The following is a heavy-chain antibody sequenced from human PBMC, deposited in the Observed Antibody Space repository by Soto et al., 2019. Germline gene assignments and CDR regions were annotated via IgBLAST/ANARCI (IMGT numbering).Heavy chain of an antibody. Sequence: EVQLVESGGVVVQPGGSLRLSCAASGFTFDDYTMHGVRQAPGKGLEWVSLIFWDGSNTHYADSVKGRFTISRDNRKNSLYLQMDRLRTEDTALYYCAKDMAYGGNSGHFDYWGQGTLVTVSS. CDR1: GFTFDDYT. V-gene: IGHV3-43*01. D-gene: IGHD4-17*01. CDR3: AKDMAYGGNSGHFDY. CDR2: IFWDGSNT. J-gene: IGHJ4*02.